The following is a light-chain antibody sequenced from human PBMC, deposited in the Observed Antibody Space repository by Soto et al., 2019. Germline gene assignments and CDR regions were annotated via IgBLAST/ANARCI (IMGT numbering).Light chain of an antibody. Sequence: QSVLTQPASVSGSPGQSITISCTGTSSDVGGYNYVSWYQQYPGKAPKFMIYEASNRPSGVSNRFSGSKSGNTASLTISGLQAEDEANYYCSSYTSSSTLEVFGTGTKVTVL. V-gene: IGLV2-14*01. CDR1: SSDVGGYNY. J-gene: IGLJ1*01. CDR3: SSYTSSSTLEV. CDR2: EAS.